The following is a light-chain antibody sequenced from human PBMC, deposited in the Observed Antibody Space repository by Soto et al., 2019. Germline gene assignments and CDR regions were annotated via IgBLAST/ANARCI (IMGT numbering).Light chain of an antibody. Sequence: EIVMTQSPATLSVSPGERSTLSCRASQSVSSTLAWYQQKPGQAPRLLIYGASTRATGIPARLSGSGSGTELNLTISRLQSEDFAVYYCQKYNNWPLTCGQGTRLEIK. CDR3: QKYNNWPLT. CDR1: QSVSST. CDR2: GAS. V-gene: IGKV3-15*01. J-gene: IGKJ5*01.